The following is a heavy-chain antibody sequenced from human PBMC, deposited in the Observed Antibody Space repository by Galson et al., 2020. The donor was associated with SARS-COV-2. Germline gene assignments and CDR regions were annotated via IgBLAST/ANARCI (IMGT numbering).Heavy chain of an antibody. D-gene: IGHD4-17*01. CDR1: GGSFSGPY. CDR3: AANYGGILGGAFDI. CDR2: INHSGST. J-gene: IGHJ3*02. V-gene: IGHV4-34*01. Sequence: SDTLSPTCAVYGGSFSGPYWSWIRHPPGNRLEWIGEINHSGSTNYNPSLKSRVTISVDTSKNQFSLKLSSVTAADTAVYYCAANYGGILGGAFDIWGQGTMVTVSS.